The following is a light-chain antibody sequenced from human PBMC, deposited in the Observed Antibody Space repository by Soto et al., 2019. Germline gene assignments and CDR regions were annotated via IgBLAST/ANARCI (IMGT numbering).Light chain of an antibody. CDR2: AAS. Sequence: DLQMTQSPSSLSASVGDRVTITCRASQSISSYLNWYQQKPGKAPKLLIYAASSLQSGVPSRFSGSGSVTDFTLTISSLQPEDFATFYCQQGYSTPYTFGQGTKLEIK. CDR3: QQGYSTPYT. J-gene: IGKJ2*01. CDR1: QSISSY. V-gene: IGKV1-39*01.